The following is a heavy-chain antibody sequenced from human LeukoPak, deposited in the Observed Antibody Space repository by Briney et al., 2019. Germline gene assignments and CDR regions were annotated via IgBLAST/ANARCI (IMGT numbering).Heavy chain of an antibody. J-gene: IGHJ4*02. CDR3: ARANNSSWHN. Sequence: PGGSLRLSCATSGFTFSSNWMSWVRHAPGRGLEWVANIKPDGSAEYYAASVKGRFTVSRDNAKNSLYLRMNSLRVDDTAVYYCARANNSSWHNWGQGTLVTVSS. CDR2: IKPDGSAE. CDR1: GFTFSSNW. V-gene: IGHV3-7*01. D-gene: IGHD6-13*01.